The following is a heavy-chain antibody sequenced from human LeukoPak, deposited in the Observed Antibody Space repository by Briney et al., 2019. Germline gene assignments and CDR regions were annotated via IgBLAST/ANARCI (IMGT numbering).Heavy chain of an antibody. Sequence: SVKVSCKASGGTFSSYAISWVRQAPGQGLEWMGGIIPIFGTANYAQRFQGRVTITADKSTSTAYMELSSLRSEDTAVYYCASGGDDYGDYFDYWGQGTLVTVSS. J-gene: IGHJ4*02. CDR1: GGTFSSYA. CDR3: ASGGDDYGDYFDY. V-gene: IGHV1-69*06. D-gene: IGHD4-17*01. CDR2: IIPIFGTA.